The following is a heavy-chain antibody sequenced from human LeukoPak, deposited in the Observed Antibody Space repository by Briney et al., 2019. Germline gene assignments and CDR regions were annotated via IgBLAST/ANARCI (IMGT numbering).Heavy chain of an antibody. D-gene: IGHD6-19*01. CDR1: GGSFSGYY. CDR2: INHSGST. CDR3: ARNSVAGTKIDY. Sequence: PPETLSLTCAVYGGSFSGYYWSWIRQPPGKGLEWIGEINHSGSTNYNPSLKSRVTISVDTSKNQFSLKLSSVTAADTAVYYCARNSVAGTKIDYWGQGTLVTVSS. V-gene: IGHV4-34*01. J-gene: IGHJ4*02.